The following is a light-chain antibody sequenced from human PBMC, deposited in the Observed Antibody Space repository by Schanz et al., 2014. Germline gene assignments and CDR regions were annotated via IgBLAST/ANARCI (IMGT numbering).Light chain of an antibody. Sequence: EIVMTQSPATLSVSPGERATLSCRASQSVSRSLAWYQQKPGQAPRLLIYGASSRATGIPDRFSGSGSGTDFTLTINRLESDDFAVYYCQQYAGSPPWTFGQGTEV. CDR3: QQYAGSPPWT. J-gene: IGKJ1*01. V-gene: IGKV3-20*01. CDR2: GAS. CDR1: QSVSRS.